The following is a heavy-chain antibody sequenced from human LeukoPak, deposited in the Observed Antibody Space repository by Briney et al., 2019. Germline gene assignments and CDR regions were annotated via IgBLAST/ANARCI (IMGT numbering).Heavy chain of an antibody. V-gene: IGHV3-30-3*01. CDR2: ISYDGSNK. J-gene: IGHJ6*02. D-gene: IGHD3-10*01. CDR3: ARGELTYGYYYYGMDV. Sequence: GGSLRLSCAASGFTLSSYAMHWVRQAPGKGLEWVAVISYDGSNKYYADSVKGRFTISRDNSKNTLYLQMNSLRAEDTAVYYCARGELTYGYYYYGMDVWGQGTTVTVSS. CDR1: GFTLSSYA.